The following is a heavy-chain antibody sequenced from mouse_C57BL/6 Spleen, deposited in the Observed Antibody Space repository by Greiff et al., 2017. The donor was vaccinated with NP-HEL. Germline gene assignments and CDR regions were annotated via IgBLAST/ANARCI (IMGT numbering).Heavy chain of an antibody. CDR3: ARVGYYDGPYYAMDY. Sequence: QVQLQQPGAELVRPGSSVKLSCKASGYTFTSYWMDWVKQRPGQGLEWIGNIYPSDSETHYNQKFKDKATLTVDKSSSTAYMQLSSLTSEGSAVYYCARVGYYDGPYYAMDYWGQGTSVTVSS. J-gene: IGHJ4*01. CDR2: IYPSDSET. V-gene: IGHV1-61*01. D-gene: IGHD1-1*01. CDR1: GYTFTSYW.